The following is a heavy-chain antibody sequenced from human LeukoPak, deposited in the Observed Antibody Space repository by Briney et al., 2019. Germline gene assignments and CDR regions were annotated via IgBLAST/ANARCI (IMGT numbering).Heavy chain of an antibody. CDR1: GFTFSSYA. V-gene: IGHV3-23*01. CDR3: ARGGSDNYYDSPGGY. J-gene: IGHJ4*02. D-gene: IGHD3-22*01. Sequence: PGGSLRLSCAASGFTFSSYAMSWVRQAPGKGLEWVSAISGSGGSTYYADSVKGRFTISRDNAKNSLYLQMNSLRAEDTAVYYCARGGSDNYYDSPGGYWGQGTLVTVSS. CDR2: ISGSGGST.